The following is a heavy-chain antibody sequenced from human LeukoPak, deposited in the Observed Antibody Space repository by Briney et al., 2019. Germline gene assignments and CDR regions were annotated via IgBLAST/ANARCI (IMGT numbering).Heavy chain of an antibody. CDR3: ARLAPGNYDILTGDPKVVFDY. V-gene: IGHV4-59*01. CDR1: GGSISSFF. Sequence: SETLSLTCTVSGGSISSFFWSWIRQPPGKGLEWIGYVHSSGSTKYNPSLKSRLIISVDMSKNQFSLKLRSVSVADTAVYYCARLAPGNYDILTGDPKVVFDYWGQGALVTVTS. D-gene: IGHD3-9*01. J-gene: IGHJ4*02. CDR2: VHSSGST.